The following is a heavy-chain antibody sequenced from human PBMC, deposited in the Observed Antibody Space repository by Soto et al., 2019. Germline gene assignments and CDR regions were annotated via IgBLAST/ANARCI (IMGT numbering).Heavy chain of an antibody. V-gene: IGHV5-51*01. CDR3: ARRAFSSGPCDY. D-gene: IGHD6-19*01. J-gene: IGHJ4*02. CDR2: IYPGDSDT. Sequence: GESLKISCTGSGYNFNNYWIGWVRQTPGKGLEWLGMIYPGDSDTKYSPSFQGPFTISADKSNSTAYLQWSSLKASDTAMYFCARRAFSSGPCDYWGQGTLVTVSS. CDR1: GYNFNNYW.